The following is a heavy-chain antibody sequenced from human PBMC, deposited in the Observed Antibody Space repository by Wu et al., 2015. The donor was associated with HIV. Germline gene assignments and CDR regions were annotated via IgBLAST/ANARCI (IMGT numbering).Heavy chain of an antibody. CDR3: ARHLPPICSSSSCHYELQRGADGFDV. Sequence: QVQLVQSGVEVKEPGASVKVSCKTSGYTFTSYGISWVRQAPGQGLEWMGGIIPIIGATKYARKFQGRVSITTDESTSTAYMELSSLGFEDTAVYYCARHLPPICSSSSCHYELQRGADGFDVWGQGTMVTVSS. CDR1: GYTFTSYG. V-gene: IGHV1-69*05. J-gene: IGHJ3*01. CDR2: IIPIIGAT. D-gene: IGHD2-2*01.